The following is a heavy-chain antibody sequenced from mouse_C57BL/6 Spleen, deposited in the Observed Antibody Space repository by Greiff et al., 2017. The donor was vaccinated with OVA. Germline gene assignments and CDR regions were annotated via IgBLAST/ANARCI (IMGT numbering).Heavy chain of an antibody. J-gene: IGHJ1*03. CDR3: ARNNRYWYFDV. V-gene: IGHV2-2*01. CDR1: GFSLTSYG. CDR2: IWSGGST. Sequence: VQLQQSGPGLVQPSQSLSITCTVSGFSLTSYGVHWVRQSPGKGLEWLGVIWSGGSTDYNAAFISRLSISKDNSKSQVFFKMNSLQADDTAIYYCARNNRYWYFDVWGTGTTVTVSS.